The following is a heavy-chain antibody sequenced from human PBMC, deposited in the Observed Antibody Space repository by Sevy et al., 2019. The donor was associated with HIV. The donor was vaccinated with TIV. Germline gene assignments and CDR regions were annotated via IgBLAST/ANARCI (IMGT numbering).Heavy chain of an antibody. V-gene: IGHV3-13*01. D-gene: IGHD2-15*01. J-gene: IGHJ3*02. CDR3: ARVRRYCSGGSCYFDDAFDI. CDR1: GFTFSSYD. CDR2: IGTAGGT. Sequence: GGSLRLSCAASGFTFSSYDMHWVRQATGKGLEWVSAIGTAGGTYYPGSVKGRFSISRQNAKNTLYLQMNSLRAGDTAMYYCARVRRYCSGGSCYFDDAFDIWGQGTMVTVSS.